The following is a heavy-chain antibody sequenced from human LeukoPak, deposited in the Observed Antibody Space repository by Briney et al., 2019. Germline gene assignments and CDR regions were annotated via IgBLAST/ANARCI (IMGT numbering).Heavy chain of an antibody. D-gene: IGHD3-9*01. J-gene: IGHJ4*02. CDR2: IYYSGST. Sequence: TSETLSLTCTVSSSSISGYYWSWIRQPPGKGLEWIGYIYYSGSTNYNSSLKSRVTISVDTSKNQFSLKLSSVTAADTAVYYCARHEFMTGDFDYWGQGTLVTVSS. CDR3: ARHEFMTGDFDY. V-gene: IGHV4-59*08. CDR1: SSSISGYY.